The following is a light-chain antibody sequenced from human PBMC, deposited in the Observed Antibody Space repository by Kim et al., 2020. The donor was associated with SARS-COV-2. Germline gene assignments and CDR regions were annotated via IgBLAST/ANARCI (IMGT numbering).Light chain of an antibody. CDR2: GAS. CDR3: QQYGSSPLT. Sequence: SPGQRAPLSCRAIQRVSSSYLAWYQQKPGQAPRLLIYGASSRATGIPDRFSGSGSGTDFSLTISRLQPEDFAVYYCQQYGSSPLTFVGGTKVDSK. V-gene: IGKV3-20*01. CDR1: QRVSSSY. J-gene: IGKJ4*01.